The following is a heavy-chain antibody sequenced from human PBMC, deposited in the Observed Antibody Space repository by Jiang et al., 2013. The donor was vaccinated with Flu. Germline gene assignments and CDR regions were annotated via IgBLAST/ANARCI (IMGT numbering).Heavy chain of an antibody. CDR2: IYYSGST. CDR3: AFLYYGSGSYAFDI. Sequence: TVSGGSISSSSYYWGWIRQPPGKGLEWIGSIYYSGSTYYNPSLKSRVTISVDTSKNQFSLKLSSVTAADTAVYYCAFLYYGSGSYAFDIWGQGTMVTVSS. J-gene: IGHJ3*02. CDR1: GGSISSSSYY. V-gene: IGHV4-39*01. D-gene: IGHD3-10*01.